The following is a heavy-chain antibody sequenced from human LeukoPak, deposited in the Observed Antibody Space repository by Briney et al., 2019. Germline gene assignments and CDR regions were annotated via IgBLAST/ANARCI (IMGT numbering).Heavy chain of an antibody. V-gene: IGHV3-23*01. CDR3: AKASGITMIVVVIPNFDY. D-gene: IGHD3-22*01. CDR1: GFTFSSYA. Sequence: PGGSLRLSCAASGFTFSSYAMSWVRQAPGKGLEWVSAISGSGGSTYYADSVRGRFTISRDNSKNTLYLQMNSLRAEDTAVYYCAKASGITMIVVVIPNFDYWGQGTLVTVSS. J-gene: IGHJ4*02. CDR2: ISGSGGST.